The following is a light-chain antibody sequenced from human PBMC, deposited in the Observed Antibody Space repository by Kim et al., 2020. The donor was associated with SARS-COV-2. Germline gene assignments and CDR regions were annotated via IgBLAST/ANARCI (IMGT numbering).Light chain of an antibody. J-gene: IGKJ4*01. CDR2: GVS. CDR1: QGISSS. CDR3: QRDNRAPLT. V-gene: IGKV1-27*01. Sequence: ASVGDRVTITCRASQGISSSLAWYQQKPGKAPELLIDGVSVLQSGVPSRFSGSGSGTDFTLTNSGLQPEDVATYYCQRDNRAPLTFGGGTKVEIK.